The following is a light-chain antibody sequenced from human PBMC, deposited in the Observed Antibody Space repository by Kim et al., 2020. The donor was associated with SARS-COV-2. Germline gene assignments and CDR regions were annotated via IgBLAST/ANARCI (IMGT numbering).Light chain of an antibody. CDR1: QTINKY. CDR2: TAS. CDR3: QQTYSTPYT. J-gene: IGKJ2*01. Sequence: DIQMTQSPSSLSASVGDRVIITCRTSQTINKYLNWYQQKPGKAPKLLIYTASSLHSGVPSRFSGSGSGTDFTLTISSLQAEDFATYHCQQTYSTPYTFGQGTKLEI. V-gene: IGKV1-39*01.